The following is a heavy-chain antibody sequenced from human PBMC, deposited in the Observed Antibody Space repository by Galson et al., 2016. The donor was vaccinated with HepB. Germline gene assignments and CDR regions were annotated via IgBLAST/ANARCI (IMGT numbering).Heavy chain of an antibody. Sequence: SLRLSCAASGFSFSDSTMHWVRQASGKGLEWIGRIKKNADRYATTYVASVKGRFTLSRDDSENTAYLQMNSLKTEDTAVYYCAGRRDGSGDGFDIWGQGTRVTVTS. V-gene: IGHV3-73*01. D-gene: IGHD5-24*01. J-gene: IGHJ3*02. CDR2: IKKNADRYAT. CDR3: AGRRDGSGDGFDI. CDR1: GFSFSDST.